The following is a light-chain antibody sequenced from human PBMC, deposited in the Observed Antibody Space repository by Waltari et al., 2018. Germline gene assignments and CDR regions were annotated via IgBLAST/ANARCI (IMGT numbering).Light chain of an antibody. J-gene: IGKJ2*01. CDR3: QQSRQWPRRT. V-gene: IGKV3D-15*01. CDR2: FGS. Sequence: EIVMTQSPVTMSVSPGEGVTLSCTASESVGTDVAWYRHKPGQPPRLLIYFGSTRATGVPARISGSGSGTDLSLTISSLESEDFAFYYCQQSRQWPRRTFGQGTKLE. CDR1: ESVGTD.